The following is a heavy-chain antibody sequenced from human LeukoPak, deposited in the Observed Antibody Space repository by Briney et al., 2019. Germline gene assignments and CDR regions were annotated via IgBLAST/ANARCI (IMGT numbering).Heavy chain of an antibody. CDR1: GFTFSDYY. D-gene: IGHD5-18*01. Sequence: PGGSLRLSCAASGFTFSDYYMSWIRQAPGKGLEWVSYISSSSSYTNYADSVKGRFTISRGNAKNSLYLQMSSLRAEDTAVYYCAREVDTAMVPSIGDDYWGQGTLVTVSS. CDR2: ISSSSSYT. V-gene: IGHV3-11*06. CDR3: AREVDTAMVPSIGDDY. J-gene: IGHJ4*02.